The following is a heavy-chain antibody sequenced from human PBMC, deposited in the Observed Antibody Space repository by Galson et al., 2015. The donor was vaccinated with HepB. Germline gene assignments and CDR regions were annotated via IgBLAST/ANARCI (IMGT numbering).Heavy chain of an antibody. D-gene: IGHD2-2*01. V-gene: IGHV1-69*13. CDR3: ARGGDIVVVPAAPTPYYYYYYMDV. Sequence: SVKVSCKASGGTFSSYAISWVRQAPGQGLEWMGGIIPIFGTANYAQKFQGRVTITADESTSTAYMELSSLRSEDTAVYYCARGGDIVVVPAAPTPYYYYYYMDVWGKGTTVTVSS. CDR1: GGTFSSYA. CDR2: IIPIFGTA. J-gene: IGHJ6*03.